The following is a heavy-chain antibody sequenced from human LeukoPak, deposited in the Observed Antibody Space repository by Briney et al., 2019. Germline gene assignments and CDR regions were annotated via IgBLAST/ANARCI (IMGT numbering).Heavy chain of an antibody. V-gene: IGHV3-7*01. J-gene: IGHJ6*02. CDR1: GFTFRHYG. CDR2: IKQDGSEK. D-gene: IGHD3-3*01. CDR3: ARDMRFDGMDV. Sequence: GGSLRLSCAASGFTFRHYGMSWVRQAPGKVLEWVANIKQDGSEKDYEDSVKGRFTISRDNAKNSLYLQMNRLRAEDTAVYYCARDMRFDGMDVWGQGTTVTVSS.